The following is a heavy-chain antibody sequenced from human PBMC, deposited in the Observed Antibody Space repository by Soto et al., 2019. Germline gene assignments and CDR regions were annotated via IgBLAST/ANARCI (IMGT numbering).Heavy chain of an antibody. J-gene: IGHJ5*01. V-gene: IGHV4-30-4*01. CDR1: GDSISSVDYF. D-gene: IGHD2-15*01. CDR3: ARGRYCLTGRCFPNWFDS. CDR2: IYKSATT. Sequence: SETLSLTCSVSGDSISSVDYFWAWIRQPPGQALEYIGYIYKSATTYYNPSFESRVAISLDTSRSQFSLNVTSVTAADTAVYFCARGRYCLTGRCFPNWFDSWGQGTLVTVSS.